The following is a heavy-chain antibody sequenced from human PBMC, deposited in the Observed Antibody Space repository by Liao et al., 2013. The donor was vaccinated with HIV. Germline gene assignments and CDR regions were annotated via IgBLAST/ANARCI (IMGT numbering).Heavy chain of an antibody. CDR1: GESFSSYS. J-gene: IGHJ4*02. CDR2: INHSGNT. D-gene: IGHD7-27*01. Sequence: QVQLQQWGAGLLKPSETLSLTCAVYGESFSSYSWTWIRQPPGKGLEWIGEINHSGNTNYNPSLKRRLTISLDTSKRQFSLKLTSMTVADAGIYFCARERGTGALEYWGQGTLVTVSS. CDR3: ARERGTGALEY. V-gene: IGHV4-34*01.